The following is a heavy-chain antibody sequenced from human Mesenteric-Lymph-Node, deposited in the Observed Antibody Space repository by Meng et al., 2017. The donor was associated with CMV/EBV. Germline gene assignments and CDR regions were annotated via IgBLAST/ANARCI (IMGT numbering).Heavy chain of an antibody. V-gene: IGHV1-69*01. Sequence: KATGAAFSSNTISWVRRAPGQELGWMGGIIPIFGTAGYAQKFQGRVTIAANESTSTAYMELSSLRSEDTAVYYCARGRGVATEIDYWGQGTLVTVSS. CDR2: IIPIFGTA. J-gene: IGHJ4*02. CDR3: ARGRGVATEIDY. CDR1: GAAFSSNT. D-gene: IGHD5-12*01.